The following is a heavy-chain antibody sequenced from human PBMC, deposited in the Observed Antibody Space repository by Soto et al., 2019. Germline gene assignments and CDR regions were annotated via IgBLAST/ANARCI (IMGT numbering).Heavy chain of an antibody. CDR1: GGTFSTYT. CDR2: IIPIFGTA. J-gene: IGHJ5*02. V-gene: IGHV1-69*01. D-gene: IGHD3-22*01. Sequence: QVQLVQSGAEVKKPGSSVKVSCKASGGTFSTYTITWVRQAPGQGLEWMGVIIPIFGTANYPQKFQGRVTITADESTSTDYMEMSSLRSEDTAVYYCARSQDSSGYWNNCFDPWGQGTLVTVSS. CDR3: ARSQDSSGYWNNCFDP.